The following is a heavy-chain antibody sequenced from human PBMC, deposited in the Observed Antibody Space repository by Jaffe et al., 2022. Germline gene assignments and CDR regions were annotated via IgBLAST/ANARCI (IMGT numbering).Heavy chain of an antibody. CDR3: ARDGGYCSGGSCYQSDAFDI. V-gene: IGHV4-4*02. CDR2: IYHSGST. D-gene: IGHD2-15*01. J-gene: IGHJ3*02. CDR1: GGSISSSNW. Sequence: QVQLQESGPGLVKPSGTLSLTCAVSGGSISSSNWWSWVRQPPGKGLEWIGEIYHSGSTNYNPSLKSRVTISVDKSKNQFSLKLSSVTAADTAVYYCARDGGYCSGGSCYQSDAFDIWGQGTMVTVSS.